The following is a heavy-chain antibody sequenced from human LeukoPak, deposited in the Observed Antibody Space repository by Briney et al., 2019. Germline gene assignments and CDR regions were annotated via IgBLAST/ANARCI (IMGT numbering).Heavy chain of an antibody. J-gene: IGHJ4*02. D-gene: IGHD2-15*01. CDR3: ARDRGGSYSAIDY. V-gene: IGHV3-48*04. Sequence: GGSLRLSCAASGFTFSSYSLNWVRQAPGKGLEWVSFISSSSITIYYADSVKGRFTISRDDAEESLYLQMNSLRAEDTAVYYCARDRGGSYSAIDYWGQGTLVTVSS. CDR2: ISSSSITI. CDR1: GFTFSSYS.